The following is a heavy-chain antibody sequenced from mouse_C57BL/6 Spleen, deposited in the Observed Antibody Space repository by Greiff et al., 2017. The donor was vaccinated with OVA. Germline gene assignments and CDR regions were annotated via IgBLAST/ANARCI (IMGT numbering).Heavy chain of an antibody. D-gene: IGHD2-3*01. CDR2: INYDGSST. CDR1: GFTFSDYY. V-gene: IGHV5-16*01. J-gene: IGHJ1*03. CDR3: ARGDGYYFDV. Sequence: EVKVVESEGGLVQPGSSMKLSCTASGFTFSDYYMAWVRQVPEKGLEWVANINYDGSSTYYLDSLKSRFIISRDNAKNILYLQMGSLKSEDTATYYCARGDGYYFDVWGTGTTVTVSS.